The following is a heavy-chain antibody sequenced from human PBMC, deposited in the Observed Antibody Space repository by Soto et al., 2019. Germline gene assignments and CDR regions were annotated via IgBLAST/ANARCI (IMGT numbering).Heavy chain of an antibody. J-gene: IGHJ4*02. CDR1: GFTFSSYG. CDR2: IWYDGSNK. D-gene: IGHD3-3*01. CDR3: ARGPFLYDFWSVGYFDY. V-gene: IGHV3-33*01. Sequence: QVQLVESGGGVVQPGRSLRLSCAASGFTFSSYGMHWVRQAPGKGLEWVAVIWYDGSNKYYADSVKGRFTISRDNSKNTLYLQMNSLRAEDTAVYYCARGPFLYDFWSVGYFDYWGQGTLVTVSS.